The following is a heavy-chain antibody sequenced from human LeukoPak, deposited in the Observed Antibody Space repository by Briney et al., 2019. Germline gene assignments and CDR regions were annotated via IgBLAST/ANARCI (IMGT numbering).Heavy chain of an antibody. V-gene: IGHV1-69*04. J-gene: IGHJ4*02. CDR2: IIPILGKA. D-gene: IGHD2-8*01. Sequence: SVKVSCKASGGTFSSYAITWVRQAPGQGLEWMGRIIPILGKANYAQKFQGRVTFTADKSTTTAYMELSSLRSEDTAVYYCTRVENLDCTSGVCYSSESDYWGQGTLVTVSS. CDR3: TRVENLDCTSGVCYSSESDY. CDR1: GGTFSSYA.